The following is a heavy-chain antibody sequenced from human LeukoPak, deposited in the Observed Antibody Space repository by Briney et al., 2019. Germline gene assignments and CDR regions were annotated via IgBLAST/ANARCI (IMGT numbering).Heavy chain of an antibody. Sequence: KPSETLSLTCTVSGGSISSYYWSWIRQPPGKGLEWIGYIYYSGSTNHNPSLKSRVTISVDTSKNQFSLKLSSVTAADTAVYYCARQSSSWYNWFDPWGQGTLVTVSS. CDR1: GGSISSYY. D-gene: IGHD6-13*01. CDR2: IYYSGST. J-gene: IGHJ5*02. V-gene: IGHV4-59*08. CDR3: ARQSSSWYNWFDP.